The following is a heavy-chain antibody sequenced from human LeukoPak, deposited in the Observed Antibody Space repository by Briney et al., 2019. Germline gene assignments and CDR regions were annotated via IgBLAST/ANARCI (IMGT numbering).Heavy chain of an antibody. Sequence: TSETLSLTCTVSSGSISTYYWNWLRQSPGKGLEWIGYIVYSGRTLYNPSLNGRVTISVDTSKNQFSLRLRSVTAADTAVYYCARVEYCSSTSCYPSAFDIWGQGTMVTVSS. J-gene: IGHJ3*02. CDR3: ARVEYCSSTSCYPSAFDI. CDR2: IVYSGRT. V-gene: IGHV4-59*12. CDR1: SGSISTYY. D-gene: IGHD2-2*01.